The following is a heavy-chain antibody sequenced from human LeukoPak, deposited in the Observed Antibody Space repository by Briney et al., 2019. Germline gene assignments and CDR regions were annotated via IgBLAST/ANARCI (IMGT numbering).Heavy chain of an antibody. J-gene: IGHJ5*02. D-gene: IGHD3-10*01. CDR3: AHSKITMVRGPIGWFDP. CDR1: GFSLSTSGVG. V-gene: IGHV2-5*02. CDR2: IYWDDDK. Sequence: SGPTLVKPTQTLTLTCTFSGFSLSTSGVGVGWIRQPPGKALEWLALIYWDDDKRYSPSLKSRLTITKDTSKNQVVLTMTNMDPVDTATYYCAHSKITMVRGPIGWFDPWGQGTLVTVSS.